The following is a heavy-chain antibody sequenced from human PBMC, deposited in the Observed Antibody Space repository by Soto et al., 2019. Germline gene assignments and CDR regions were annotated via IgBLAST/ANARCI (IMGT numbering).Heavy chain of an antibody. Sequence: PSETLSLTCTVSGGSISSGDYYWSWIRQPPGKGLEWIGYIYYSGSTYYNPSLKSRVTISVDTSKNQFYMKLSSVTAADTAVYYCARAPDPPELWFDYWGQGTMVTVSS. CDR3: ARAPDPPELWFDY. CDR2: IYYSGST. J-gene: IGHJ4*02. V-gene: IGHV4-30-4*01. CDR1: GGSISSGDYY. D-gene: IGHD5-18*01.